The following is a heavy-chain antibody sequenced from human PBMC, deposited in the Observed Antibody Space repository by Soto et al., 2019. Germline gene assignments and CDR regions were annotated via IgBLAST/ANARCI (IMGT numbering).Heavy chain of an antibody. D-gene: IGHD2-2*01. Sequence: GGFLRLSCAASGFTFSSYGMHWVRQAPGKGLEWVAVISYDGSNKYYADSVKGRFTISRDNSKNTLYLQMNSLRAEDTAVYYCAKDPSAADYYYYYYMDVWGKGTTVTVSS. CDR2: ISYDGSNK. J-gene: IGHJ6*03. CDR1: GFTFSSYG. V-gene: IGHV3-30*18. CDR3: AKDPSAADYYYYYYMDV.